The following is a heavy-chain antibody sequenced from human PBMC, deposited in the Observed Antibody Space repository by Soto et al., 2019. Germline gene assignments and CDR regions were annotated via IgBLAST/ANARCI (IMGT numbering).Heavy chain of an antibody. CDR3: ARHYGDYIHRNFDY. D-gene: IGHD4-17*01. CDR1: GGSISSSSYY. J-gene: IGHJ4*02. CDR2: IYYSGST. V-gene: IGHV4-39*01. Sequence: SETLSLTCAVSGGSISSSSYYCGWIRQPPGKGLEWIGSIYYSGSTYYNPSLKSRVTISVDTSKNQFSLKLSSVTAADTAVYYCARHYGDYIHRNFDYWGQGTLVTVSS.